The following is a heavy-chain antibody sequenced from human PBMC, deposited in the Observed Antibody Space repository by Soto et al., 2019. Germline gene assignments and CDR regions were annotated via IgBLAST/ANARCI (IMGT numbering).Heavy chain of an antibody. CDR2: IRSKANSYAT. J-gene: IGHJ5*02. D-gene: IGHD2-2*01. V-gene: IGHV3-73*01. CDR3: TRRNCSSTSCNSYNWFDP. CDR1: GFTFSGSA. Sequence: GGSLRLSCAASGFTFSGSAMHWVRQASGKGLEWVGRIRSKANSYATAYAASVKGRFTISRDDSKNTAYLQMNSLKTEDTAVYYCTRRNCSSTSCNSYNWFDPWGQGTLVTVSS.